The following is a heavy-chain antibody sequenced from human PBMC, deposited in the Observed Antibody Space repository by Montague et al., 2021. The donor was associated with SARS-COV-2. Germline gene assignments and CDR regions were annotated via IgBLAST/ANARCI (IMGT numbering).Heavy chain of an antibody. D-gene: IGHD1-26*01. CDR2: ISHDESNH. CDR3: AREGYRGGSFYIDY. CDR1: RLPFNCYA. J-gene: IGHJ4*01. V-gene: IGHV3-30*04. Sequence: SLRLSCAASRLPFNCYAMHWVRQAPGKGLEWLTFISHDESNHRYADSVKGRFTISRDNSKNTLYLQMDSLRPEDTAVYYCAREGYRGGSFYIDYWGQGTLVTVSS.